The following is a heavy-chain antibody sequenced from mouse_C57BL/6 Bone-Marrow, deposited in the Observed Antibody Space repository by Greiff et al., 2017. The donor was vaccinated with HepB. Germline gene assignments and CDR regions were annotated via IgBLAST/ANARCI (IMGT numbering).Heavy chain of an antibody. CDR2: INPSNGGT. V-gene: IGHV1-53*01. J-gene: IGHJ2*01. D-gene: IGHD1-1*01. CDR3: ARRGVYYCSSYGFDY. Sequence: QVQLQQPGTELVKPGASVKLSCKASGYTFTSYWMHWVKQRPGQGLEWIGNINPSNGGTNYNEKFKSKATLTVDTSSSTAYMQLSSLTSEYSAVYYFARRGVYYCSSYGFDYCGQGTTLTVSS. CDR1: GYTFTSYW.